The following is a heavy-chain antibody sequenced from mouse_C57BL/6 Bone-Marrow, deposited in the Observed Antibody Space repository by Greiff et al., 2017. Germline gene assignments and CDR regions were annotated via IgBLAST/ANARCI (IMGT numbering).Heavy chain of an antibody. CDR3: ARDHSTFDY. CDR1: GFTFSSYA. J-gene: IGHJ2*01. V-gene: IGHV5-4*01. CDR2: ISDGGSYT. D-gene: IGHD2-5*01. Sequence: EVKLMESGGGLVKPGGSLKLSCAASGFTFSSYAMSWVRQTPEKRLEWVATISDGGSYTYYPDNVKGRFTISRDNAKNNLYLQMSHLKSEDTAMYYCARDHSTFDYWGQGTTRTVSS.